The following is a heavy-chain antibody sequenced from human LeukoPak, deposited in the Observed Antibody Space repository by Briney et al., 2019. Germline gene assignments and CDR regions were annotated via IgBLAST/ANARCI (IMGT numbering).Heavy chain of an antibody. CDR2: INPDTGFT. CDR3: VPTAEAYTSNGNV. J-gene: IGHJ4*02. Sequence: ASVKVSCKASGYTFTDDYMHWVRQAPGQGLEFMGWINPDTGFTNYAQKFQGRVTMTRDTSITTAYMEIKSLTSDDTAVYNCVPTAEAYTSNGNVWGPGPLVNVSS. V-gene: IGHV1-2*02. D-gene: IGHD1-1*01. CDR1: GYTFTDDY.